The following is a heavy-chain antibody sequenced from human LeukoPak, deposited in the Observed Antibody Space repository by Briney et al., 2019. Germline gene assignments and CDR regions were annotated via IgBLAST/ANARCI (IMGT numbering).Heavy chain of an antibody. CDR1: GYTFTSHG. V-gene: IGHV1-18*01. D-gene: IGHD3-3*01. CDR2: ISAYIGNT. Sequence: GASVKVSCKASGYTFTSHGFSWVRQAPGQGLEWMGWISAYIGNTNYAQKLQGRVTMTTDTSTSTAYMELRSLRSDDTAVYYCGRVVAVWSDSLAKATFDYWGQGTLVTVSS. J-gene: IGHJ4*02. CDR3: GRVVAVWSDSLAKATFDY.